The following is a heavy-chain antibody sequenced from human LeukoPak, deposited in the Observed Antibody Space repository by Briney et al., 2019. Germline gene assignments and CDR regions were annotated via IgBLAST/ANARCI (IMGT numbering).Heavy chain of an antibody. CDR1: GFSFTSYS. V-gene: IGHV3-21*01. CDR3: ARRYCSTTSCLFDN. D-gene: IGHD2-2*01. CDR2: ISSSSSYI. J-gene: IGHJ4*02. Sequence: GGSLRLSCAASGFSFTSYSVNWVRQAPGKGLEWVSSISSSSSYIYYADSVKGRFTISRDNAKNSLYLQMNSLRAEDTAVYYCARRYCSTTSCLFDNWGQGTLVTVSS.